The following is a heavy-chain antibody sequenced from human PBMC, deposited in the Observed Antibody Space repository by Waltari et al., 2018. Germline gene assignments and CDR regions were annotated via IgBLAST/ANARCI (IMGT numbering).Heavy chain of an antibody. CDR1: GGSISSYH. CDR3: AGWVSHTRSFDY. Sequence: QVQLQESGPGLVKPSETLSLTCSVSGGSISSYHWNWIRQPPGKGLEWIGYIYHTGITKYNPSLKSRVTISVDTSRNQFSLKLTSVTAADTAVYYCAGWVSHTRSFDYWGQGALVTESS. CDR2: IYHTGIT. J-gene: IGHJ4*02. V-gene: IGHV4-59*08.